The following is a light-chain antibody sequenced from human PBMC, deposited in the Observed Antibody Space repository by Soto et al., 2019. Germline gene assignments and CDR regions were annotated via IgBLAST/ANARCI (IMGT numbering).Light chain of an antibody. CDR2: AAS. CDR3: QQYYSYPQT. V-gene: IGKV1-8*01. Sequence: IQMTQSPSTLSASVGDTVTITCRASQGISSYLAWYQQKPGKAPKLLIYAASTLQSGVPSRFSGSGSGTDFTLTISCLQSEDFAAYYCQQYYSYPQTFGQGTKVDIK. CDR1: QGISSY. J-gene: IGKJ1*01.